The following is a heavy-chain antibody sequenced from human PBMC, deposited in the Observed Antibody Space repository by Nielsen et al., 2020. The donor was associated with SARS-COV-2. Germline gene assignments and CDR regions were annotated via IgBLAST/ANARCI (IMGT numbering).Heavy chain of an antibody. D-gene: IGHD4-17*01. CDR2: IRSKANSYAT. J-gene: IGHJ5*02. V-gene: IGHV3-73*01. CDR1: GFTFSGSA. Sequence: GESLKISCAASGFTFSGSAMHWVRQASGKGLEWVGRIRSKANSYATAYAASVKGRFTISRDDSKNTAYLQMNSLRAEDTAVYYCAREKYYGDYADNWFDPWGQGTLVTVSS. CDR3: AREKYYGDYADNWFDP.